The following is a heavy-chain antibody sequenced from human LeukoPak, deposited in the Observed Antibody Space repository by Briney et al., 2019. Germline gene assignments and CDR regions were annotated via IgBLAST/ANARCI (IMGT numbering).Heavy chain of an antibody. V-gene: IGHV4-34*01. J-gene: IGHJ5*02. CDR2: INHSGST. D-gene: IGHD3-10*01. CDR1: GGSFSGYY. CDR3: ARRPYGSGSYYKS. Sequence: PSETLSLTCAVYGGSFSGYYWSWIRQPPGKGLEWIGEINHSGSTNYNPSLKSRVTISVDTSKNQFSLKLSSVTAADTAVYYCARRPYGSGSYYKSWVQGTLVTVSS.